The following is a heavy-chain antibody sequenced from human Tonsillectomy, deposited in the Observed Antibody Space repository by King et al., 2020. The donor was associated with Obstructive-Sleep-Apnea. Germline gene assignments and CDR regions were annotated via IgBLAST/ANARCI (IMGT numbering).Heavy chain of an antibody. J-gene: IGHJ6*02. CDR1: GFTFTSSP. V-gene: IGHV1-58*02. CDR3: AADPALYGMDV. CDR2: IVVGSGNT. Sequence: QLVQSGPEVKKPGTSVKVSCKASGFTFTSSPMQWVRQARGQRLEWIGWIVVGSGNTNYAQKFQERVTITRDMSTSTAYMELSSLRAEDTAVYYCAADPALYGMDVWGQGTTVTVPS.